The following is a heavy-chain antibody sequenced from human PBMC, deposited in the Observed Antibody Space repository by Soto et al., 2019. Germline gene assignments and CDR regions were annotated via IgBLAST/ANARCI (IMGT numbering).Heavy chain of an antibody. Sequence: SETLSLTCAVSGYSISSGYYWGWIRQPPGKGLEWIGSIYHSGSTYYNPSLKSRVTISVDTSKNQFSLKLSSVTAADTAVYYCARGGGTAMVSGVRWGQGTMVTVSS. CDR2: IYHSGST. D-gene: IGHD5-18*01. CDR3: ARGGGTAMVSGVR. V-gene: IGHV4-38-2*01. CDR1: GYSISSGYY. J-gene: IGHJ4*03.